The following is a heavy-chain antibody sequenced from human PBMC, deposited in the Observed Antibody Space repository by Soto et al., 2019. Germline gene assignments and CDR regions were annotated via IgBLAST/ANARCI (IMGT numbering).Heavy chain of an antibody. J-gene: IGHJ4*02. Sequence: QVQLVESGGGVVQPGRSLRLSCAASGFTFSSYGMHWVRQAPGMGLEWVAVISYDGSNKYYADSVKGRFTVSRDNSKNTLYLQMNSLRAEDTAVYYCAKDKVPVVVTAPFDYWGQGTLVTVSS. CDR1: GFTFSSYG. CDR3: AKDKVPVVVTAPFDY. D-gene: IGHD2-21*02. CDR2: ISYDGSNK. V-gene: IGHV3-30*18.